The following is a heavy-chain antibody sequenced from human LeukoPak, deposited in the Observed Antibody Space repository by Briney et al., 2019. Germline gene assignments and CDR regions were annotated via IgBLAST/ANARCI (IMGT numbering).Heavy chain of an antibody. CDR2: INHSGST. D-gene: IGHD6-13*01. J-gene: IGHJ4*02. CDR3: ARLSSGSSSWYDIDY. V-gene: IGHV4-34*01. Sequence: SETLSLTCAVYGGSFSGYYWSWIRQPPGKGLEWIGEINHSGSTNYNPSLKSRVTISVDTSKNQFSLRLNSVTAADTAVYYCARLSSGSSSWYDIDYWGQGTLVTVSS. CDR1: GGSFSGYY.